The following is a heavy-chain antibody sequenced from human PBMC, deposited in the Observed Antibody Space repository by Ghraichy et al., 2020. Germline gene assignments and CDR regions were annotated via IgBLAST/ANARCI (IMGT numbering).Heavy chain of an antibody. CDR2: IYYSGST. D-gene: IGHD1-7*01. J-gene: IGHJ4*02. V-gene: IGHV4-59*01. CDR3: ASQITTTTGIDY. Sequence: SQTLSLTYTVSGGSINSFYWSWIRQPPGQGLEWIGYIYYSGSTNYNPSLKSRVTISVDTSKNQFSLKLSSVTAADTAVYYCASQITTTTGIDYWGQGTLVTVSS. CDR1: GGSINSFY.